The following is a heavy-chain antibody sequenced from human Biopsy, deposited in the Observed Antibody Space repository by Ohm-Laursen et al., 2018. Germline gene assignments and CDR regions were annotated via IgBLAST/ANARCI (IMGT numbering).Heavy chain of an antibody. CDR2: IYGGGNPV. CDR3: ARLNSGTYDASDL. V-gene: IGHV3-48*03. Sequence: SLRLSCLASGFAFNLYEMNWVRQAPGKGMAWISYIYGGGNPVSYADSVKGRFTISRDNAHNSLYLHMNSLRAEDTAFYYCARLNSGTYDASDLWGQGTMVIVSS. D-gene: IGHD1-26*01. CDR1: GFAFNLYE. J-gene: IGHJ3*01.